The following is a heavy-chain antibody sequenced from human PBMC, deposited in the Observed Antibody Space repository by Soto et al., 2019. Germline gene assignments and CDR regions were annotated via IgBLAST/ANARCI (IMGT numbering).Heavy chain of an antibody. D-gene: IGHD4-17*01. J-gene: IGHJ5*02. Sequence: GGSLRLSCAASGFTFSSYSMNWVRQAPGKGLEWVSSISSSSSYIYYADSVKGRFTISRDNAKNSLYLQMNSLRAEDTAVYYCARAPTVYYNWFDPWGQGTLVTVSS. CDR3: ARAPTVYYNWFDP. V-gene: IGHV3-21*01. CDR2: ISSSSSYI. CDR1: GFTFSSYS.